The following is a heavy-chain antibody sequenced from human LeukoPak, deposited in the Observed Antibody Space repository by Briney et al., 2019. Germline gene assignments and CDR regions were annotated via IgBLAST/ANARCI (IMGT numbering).Heavy chain of an antibody. D-gene: IGHD3-10*01. Sequence: SETLSLTCAVYGGSFSGYYWSWIRQPPGKGLEWIGEINHSGSTNYNPSLKSRVTISVDTSKNQFSLKLSSVTAADTAVYYCARRYYYGSGSYWYYYYYMDVWGKGTTVTISS. CDR2: INHSGST. CDR1: GGSFSGYY. J-gene: IGHJ6*03. V-gene: IGHV4-34*01. CDR3: ARRYYYGSGSYWYYYYYMDV.